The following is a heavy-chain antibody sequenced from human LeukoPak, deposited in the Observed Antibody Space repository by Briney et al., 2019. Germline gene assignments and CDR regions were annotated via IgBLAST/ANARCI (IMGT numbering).Heavy chain of an antibody. CDR1: GFTVSSNY. V-gene: IGHV3-53*01. Sequence: PGRSLRLSCAASGFTVSSNYMSWVRQAPGKGLEWVSVIYSGGSTYYADSVKGRFTISRDNSKNTLYLQMNSLRAEDTAVYYCASEVVPAAEQYWGQGTLVTVSS. CDR2: IYSGGST. J-gene: IGHJ4*02. CDR3: ASEVVPAAEQY. D-gene: IGHD2-2*01.